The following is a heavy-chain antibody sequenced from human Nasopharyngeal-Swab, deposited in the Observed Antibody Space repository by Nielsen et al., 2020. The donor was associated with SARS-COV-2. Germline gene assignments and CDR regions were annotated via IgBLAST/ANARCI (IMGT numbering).Heavy chain of an antibody. V-gene: IGHV3-49*04. D-gene: IGHD1-26*01. CDR2: IRSKAYGGTT. CDR1: GFTFGDYA. CDR3: TSGIVGAN. Sequence: GESLKIPCTASGFTFGDYAMSWVRQAPGKGLEWVGFIRSKAYGGTTEYAASVKGRFTISRDDSKSIAYLQMNSLKTEDTAVYYCTSGIVGANWGQGTLVTVSS. J-gene: IGHJ4*02.